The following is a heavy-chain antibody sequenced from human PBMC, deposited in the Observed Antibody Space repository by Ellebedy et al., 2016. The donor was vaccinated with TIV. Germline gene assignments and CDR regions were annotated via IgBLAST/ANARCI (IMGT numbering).Heavy chain of an antibody. CDR2: ITDSGST. CDR1: GGSFSDYY. CDR3: ARGTVALQPLKYFDY. D-gene: IGHD6-19*01. V-gene: IGHV4-34*01. Sequence: SETLSLXXAVYGGSFSDYYWTWIRQTPGKGLEWIGEITDSGSTSYNPSLKSRVTISVDTSKNQFSLKLRFVTAADTAVYYCARGTVALQPLKYFDYWGQGTLVTVSS. J-gene: IGHJ4*02.